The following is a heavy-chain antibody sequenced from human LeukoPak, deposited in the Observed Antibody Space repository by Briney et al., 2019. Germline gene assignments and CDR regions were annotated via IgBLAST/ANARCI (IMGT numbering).Heavy chain of an antibody. V-gene: IGHV4-34*01. CDR3: ARGLCQLDS. CDR1: GGSFSDYY. J-gene: IGHJ4*02. D-gene: IGHD2-2*01. Sequence: PSETLSLTCALFGGSFSDYYWSWIRQPPGKGLEWIGEINLRGSTNYNPSLKSRVTISVDTSKNQFSLKLTSVTAADTAIYYCARGLCQLDSWGQGTLVTVSS. CDR2: INLRGST.